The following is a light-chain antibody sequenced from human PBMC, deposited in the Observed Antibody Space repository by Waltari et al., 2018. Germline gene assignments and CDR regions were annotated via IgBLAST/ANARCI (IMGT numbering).Light chain of an antibody. Sequence: DIVMTPSPDSLQFSLVDRATITCKSSQNLLYSINNKNYLAWYQQKPGQSPRLLFYWASIRDSGVPERFSGSGSGTEFTLTISSLQASDVAVYFCQQYFSIPYTFGPGTKVDIK. CDR1: QNLLYSINNKNY. CDR3: QQYFSIPYT. CDR2: WAS. J-gene: IGKJ3*01. V-gene: IGKV4-1*01.